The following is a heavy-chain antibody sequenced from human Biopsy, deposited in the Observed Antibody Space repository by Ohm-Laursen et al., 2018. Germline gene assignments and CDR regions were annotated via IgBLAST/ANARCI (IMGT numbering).Heavy chain of an antibody. Sequence: SLRLSCTASGVTLSGYKMNWVRQAPGEGLEWVSSISGSSTYIYYADSVKGRFTISRDNAKNSLSLQMNSLRVEDSAVYYCARLNSGTYDASDLWGQGTMVIVSS. CDR2: ISGSSTYI. CDR3: ARLNSGTYDASDL. J-gene: IGHJ3*01. D-gene: IGHD1-26*01. V-gene: IGHV3-21*01. CDR1: GVTLSGYK.